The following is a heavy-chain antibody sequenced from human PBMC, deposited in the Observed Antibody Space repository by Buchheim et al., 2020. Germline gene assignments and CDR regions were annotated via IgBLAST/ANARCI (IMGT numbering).Heavy chain of an antibody. CDR3: ARRPGVGPKGTDY. CDR2: IHYGGNA. Sequence: QLQLQESGPGLVKPSETLSLTCTVSGGSISSSRYYWGWIRQPPGKGLEWLGSIHYGGNAYYNPSLRSRTTLSVATSKHPFSLRLTSVTASDTAVYYCARRPGVGPKGTDYWGQGTL. D-gene: IGHD1-26*01. V-gene: IGHV4-39*01. CDR1: GGSISSSRYY. J-gene: IGHJ4*02.